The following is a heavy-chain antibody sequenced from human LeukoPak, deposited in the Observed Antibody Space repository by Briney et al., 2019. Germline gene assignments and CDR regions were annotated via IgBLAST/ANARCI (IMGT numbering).Heavy chain of an antibody. D-gene: IGHD3-22*01. CDR3: AKAQWLPPPHFDY. J-gene: IGHJ4*02. Sequence: GGSLRLSCAASGFTVSSNYMSWVRQAPGKGLEWVSAISGSGGSTYYADSVKGRFTISRDNSKNTLYLQMNSLRAEDTAVYYCAKAQWLPPPHFDYWGQGTLVTVSS. CDR2: ISGSGGST. V-gene: IGHV3-23*01. CDR1: GFTVSSNY.